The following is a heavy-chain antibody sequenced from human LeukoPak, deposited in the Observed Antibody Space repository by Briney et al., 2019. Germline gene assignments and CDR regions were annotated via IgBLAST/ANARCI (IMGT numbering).Heavy chain of an antibody. Sequence: GGSLRLSCAASGFTFSSYAMSWVRQAPGKGLEWVSYISSSSTIYYADSVKGRFTISRDNAKNSLYLQMNSLRAEDTAVYYCAREVGYCSGGSCYPPNYYYYYMDVWGKGTTVTVSS. D-gene: IGHD2-15*01. CDR1: GFTFSSYA. J-gene: IGHJ6*03. V-gene: IGHV3-48*01. CDR2: ISSSSTI. CDR3: AREVGYCSGGSCYPPNYYYYYMDV.